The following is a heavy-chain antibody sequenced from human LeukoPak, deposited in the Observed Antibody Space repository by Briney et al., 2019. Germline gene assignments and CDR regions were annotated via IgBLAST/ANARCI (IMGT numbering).Heavy chain of an antibody. CDR2: IYSGGST. D-gene: IGHD3-22*01. CDR3: ASGSSGYYYFDAFDI. J-gene: IGHJ3*02. Sequence: GGSLRLSCAASGFIVSNNYMSWVRQAPGKGLGWVSVIYSGGSTYYADSVKGRFTISRDNSKNTVYLQMNSLRVEDTAVYYCASGSSGYYYFDAFDIWGQGTMVTVSS. V-gene: IGHV3-66*02. CDR1: GFIVSNNY.